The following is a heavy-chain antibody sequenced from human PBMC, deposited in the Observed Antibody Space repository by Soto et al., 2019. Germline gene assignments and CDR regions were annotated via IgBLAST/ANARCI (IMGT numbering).Heavy chain of an antibody. CDR3: ARHVPAAGYYYGMDV. CDR2: IIPLFGTA. CDR1: GGTFSSYA. Sequence: QVQLVQSGAEVKKPGSSVKVSCKASGGTFSSYAISWVRQAPGQGLEWMGGIIPLFGTANYAQKFQGRVTITADESTSTAYMELISLRSEDTAVYYCARHVPAAGYYYGMDVWGQGTTVTVSS. J-gene: IGHJ6*02. D-gene: IGHD2-2*01. V-gene: IGHV1-69*12.